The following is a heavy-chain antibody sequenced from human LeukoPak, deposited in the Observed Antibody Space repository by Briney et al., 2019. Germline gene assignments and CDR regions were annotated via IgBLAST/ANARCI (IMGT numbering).Heavy chain of an antibody. V-gene: IGHV1-24*01. D-gene: IGHD3-16*01. CDR2: FDPEDGET. CDR1: GYTLTDLS. Sequence: ASMKVSCKVSGYTLTDLSMHWVRQAPGKGLEWMGGFDPEDGETIYAQKFQGRVTMTEDTSTDTAYMELSSLRSEDTAVYFCATYTNAYWGQGTLVTVSS. CDR3: ATYTNAY. J-gene: IGHJ4*02.